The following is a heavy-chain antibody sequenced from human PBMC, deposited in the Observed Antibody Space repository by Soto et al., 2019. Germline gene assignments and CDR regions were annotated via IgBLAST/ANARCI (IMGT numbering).Heavy chain of an antibody. CDR1: GFTFSSYS. V-gene: IGHV3-48*01. CDR2: ISSSSSTI. CDR3: ARIKRYSSGWSAEYFQH. D-gene: IGHD6-19*01. Sequence: PGGSLRLSCAASGFTFSSYSMNWVRQAPGKGLEWVSYISSSSSTIYYADSVKGRFTISRDNAKNSLYLQMNSLRAEDTAVYYCARIKRYSSGWSAEYFQHWGQGTLVTVSS. J-gene: IGHJ1*01.